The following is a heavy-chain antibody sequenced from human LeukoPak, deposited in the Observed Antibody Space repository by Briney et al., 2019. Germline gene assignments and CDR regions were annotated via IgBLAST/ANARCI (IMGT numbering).Heavy chain of an antibody. CDR2: IYYSGST. V-gene: IGHV4-39*01. J-gene: IGHJ4*02. CDR3: ARLVATIRDLDY. Sequence: ASETLSLTCTVSGGSISSSSYYWGWIRQPPGKGLEWIGSIYYSGSTYYNPSLKSRVTISVDTSKNQFSLKLSSVTAADTVVYYCARLVATIRDLDYWGQGTLVTVSS. CDR1: GGSISSSSYY. D-gene: IGHD5-12*01.